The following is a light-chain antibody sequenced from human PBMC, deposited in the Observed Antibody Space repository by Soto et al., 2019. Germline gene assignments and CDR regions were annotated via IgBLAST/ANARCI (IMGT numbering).Light chain of an antibody. V-gene: IGKV1-39*01. CDR1: QSITTY. CDR2: DAS. J-gene: IGKJ1*01. CDR3: HQSYSTPWT. Sequence: DLPMTQSPSSLSASVGDRVTITCRASQSITTYLNWYQQKPGKAPKLLIYDASTLQSGVPLRFSGSGSGTDFALTISSLQPEDFAVYYCHQSYSTPWTFGQGTKVKVK.